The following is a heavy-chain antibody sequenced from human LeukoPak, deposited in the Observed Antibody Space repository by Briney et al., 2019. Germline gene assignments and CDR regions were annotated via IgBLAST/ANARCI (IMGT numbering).Heavy chain of an antibody. CDR2: IYHSGST. D-gene: IGHD3-22*01. Sequence: SETLSLTCAVSGGSVSSGGYSWSWIRQPPGKGLEWIGYIYHSGSTYYNPSLKSRVTISVDRSKNQFSLKLSSVTAADTAVYYCARGLRGYYVPWGQGTLVTVSS. CDR3: ARGLRGYYVP. V-gene: IGHV4-30-2*01. CDR1: GGSVSSGGYS. J-gene: IGHJ5*02.